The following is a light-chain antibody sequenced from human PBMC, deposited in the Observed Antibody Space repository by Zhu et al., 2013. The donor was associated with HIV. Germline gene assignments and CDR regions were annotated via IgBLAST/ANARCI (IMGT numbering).Light chain of an antibody. V-gene: IGLV2-14*01. Sequence: QSALTQPASVSGSPGQSIAISCTGTSSDVGVYDYVSWYQQHPGKVPKLIIYDVTKRPSGVPDRFSGSKSGTSASLAISGLQSEDEADYYCATWDHSLNGPVFGGGTKLTVL. CDR2: DVT. CDR1: SSDVGVYDY. CDR3: ATWDHSLNGPV. J-gene: IGLJ2*01.